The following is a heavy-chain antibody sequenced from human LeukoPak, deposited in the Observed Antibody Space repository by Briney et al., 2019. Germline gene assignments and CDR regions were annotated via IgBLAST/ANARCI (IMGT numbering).Heavy chain of an antibody. D-gene: IGHD6-19*01. Sequence: SETLSLTCAVYGGSFSGYYWSWIRQPPGKGLEWIGEINHSGSTNYNPSLKSRVTISVDTSKNQFSLKLSSVTAADTAVYYCARVRGALQSDIAVAGYPKVIPPLFDLWGRGTLVTVSS. CDR1: GGSFSGYY. CDR2: INHSGST. J-gene: IGHJ2*01. V-gene: IGHV4-34*01. CDR3: ARVRGALQSDIAVAGYPKVIPPLFDL.